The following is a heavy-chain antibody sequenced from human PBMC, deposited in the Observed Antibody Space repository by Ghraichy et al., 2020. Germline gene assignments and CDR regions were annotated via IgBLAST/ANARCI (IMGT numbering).Heavy chain of an antibody. J-gene: IGHJ4*02. CDR3: AHQRWIQLLTPFDH. V-gene: IGHV2-5*02. CDR2: IYWDGDT. D-gene: IGHD5-18*01. CDR1: GFSLTTRGVG. Sequence: SGPTLVKPTQTLTLTCTFSGFSLTTRGVGVGWIRQPPGKALEWLTLIYWDGDTRYTPSLNSRLTVTKDTSRNEVVLTMTNMDPLDTGTYYCAHQRWIQLLTPFDHWGQGTLVTVSS.